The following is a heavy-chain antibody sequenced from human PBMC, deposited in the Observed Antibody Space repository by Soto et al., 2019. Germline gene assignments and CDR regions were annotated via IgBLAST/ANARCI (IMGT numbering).Heavy chain of an antibody. D-gene: IGHD3-10*01. Sequence: QGQLVESGGGVVQPGRSLRLSCEASGFTFSKYGMQWVRQAPGKGLEWVAVISYDGYLKYYVDSVKGRFTVARDNSKNILFLEMNSLRVEDTAVYFCAKDFKVSGSHYGTFNYYYGMDVWGQGTTVTVSS. V-gene: IGHV3-30*18. CDR1: GFTFSKYG. J-gene: IGHJ6*02. CDR3: AKDFKVSGSHYGTFNYYYGMDV. CDR2: ISYDGYLK.